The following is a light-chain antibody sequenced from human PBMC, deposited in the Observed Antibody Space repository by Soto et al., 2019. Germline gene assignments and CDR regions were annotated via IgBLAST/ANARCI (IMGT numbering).Light chain of an antibody. V-gene: IGLV3-21*02. CDR2: DDS. J-gene: IGLJ1*01. CDR1: NIGSRS. Sequence: SYERTHPPSVSLAPGHTARITCGGNNIGSRSVHWYQQKPGQAPVLVVYDDSDRPSGIPERFSGSNSGNTATLTISRVEAGDEAEYYCQVWDSSSDHLYVFGTGTKVTVL. CDR3: QVWDSSSDHLYV.